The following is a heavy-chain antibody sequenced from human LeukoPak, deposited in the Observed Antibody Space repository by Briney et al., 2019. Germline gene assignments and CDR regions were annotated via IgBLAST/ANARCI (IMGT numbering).Heavy chain of an antibody. CDR1: GGSINSYF. CDR3: ARDFSWSVDY. V-gene: IGHV4-59*01. D-gene: IGHD6-13*01. CDR2: LYYSGST. Sequence: SETLSLTCTVSGGSINSYFWSWIRQPPGKGLEWIGYLYYSGSTNYNPSLKSRVTISVDTSKNQFSLKLSSVTAADTAVYYCARDFSWSVDYWGQGALVTASS. J-gene: IGHJ4*02.